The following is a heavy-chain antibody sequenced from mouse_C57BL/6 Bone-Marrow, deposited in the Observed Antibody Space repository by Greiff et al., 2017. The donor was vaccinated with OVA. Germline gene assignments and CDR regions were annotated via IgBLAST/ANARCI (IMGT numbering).Heavy chain of an antibody. CDR2: IDPETGGT. D-gene: IGHD3-3*01. CDR1: GYTFTDYE. J-gene: IGHJ3*01. V-gene: IGHV1-15*01. CDR3: TRKLGFAY. Sequence: QVQLKESGAELVRPGASVTLSCKASGYTFTDYEMHWVKQTPVHGLEWIGAIDPETGGTAYNQKFKGKAILTADKSSSTAYMELRSLTSEDSAVDYCTRKLGFAYWGQGTLVTVSA.